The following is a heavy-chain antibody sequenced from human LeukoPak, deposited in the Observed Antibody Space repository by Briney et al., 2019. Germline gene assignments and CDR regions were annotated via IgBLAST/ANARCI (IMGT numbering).Heavy chain of an antibody. V-gene: IGHV3-48*01. CDR2: ISSSSSTI. Sequence: GGSLRLSCAASGFTFSSYSMNWVRQAPGKGREGVSYISSSSSTIYYADSVKGRFTISRDNAKNSLYLQMNSLRAEDTAVYYCARDLGVVSHYYFDYWGQGTLVTVSS. J-gene: IGHJ4*02. CDR1: GFTFSSYS. CDR3: ARDLGVVSHYYFDY. D-gene: IGHD2/OR15-2a*01.